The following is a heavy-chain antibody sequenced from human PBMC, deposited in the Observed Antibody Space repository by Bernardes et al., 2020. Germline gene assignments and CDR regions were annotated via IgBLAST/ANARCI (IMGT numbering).Heavy chain of an antibody. D-gene: IGHD3-3*01. CDR1: GYTFTSYG. Sequence: ASVKVSCKASGYTFTSYGISWVRQAPGQGLEWMGWISAYNGNTNYAQKLQGRVTMTTDTSTSTAYMELRSLRSDDTAVYYCARDQASITIFTTRANWFDPWGQGTLVTVSS. V-gene: IGHV1-18*01. CDR2: ISAYNGNT. J-gene: IGHJ5*02. CDR3: ARDQASITIFTTRANWFDP.